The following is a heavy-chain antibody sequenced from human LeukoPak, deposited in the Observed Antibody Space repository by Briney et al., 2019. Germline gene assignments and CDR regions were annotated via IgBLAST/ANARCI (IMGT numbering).Heavy chain of an antibody. CDR2: INHSGST. Sequence: SETLSLTCAVYGGSFSGYYWSWIRQPPGKGLEWIGEINHSGSTNYNPSLKSRVTISVDTSKNQFSLKLSSVTAADTAVYYCARLGYYYYYMDVWGKGTTVTVSS. CDR3: ARLGYYYYYMDV. CDR1: GGSFSGYY. D-gene: IGHD7-27*01. V-gene: IGHV4-34*01. J-gene: IGHJ6*03.